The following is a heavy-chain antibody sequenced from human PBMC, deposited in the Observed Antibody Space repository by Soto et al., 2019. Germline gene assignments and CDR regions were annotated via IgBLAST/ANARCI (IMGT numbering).Heavy chain of an antibody. Sequence: SETLSLTCTVSCGSISSSSYYWGWILQPPGKGLEWIGSIYYSGSTYYNPSLKSRVTISVDTSKNQFSLKLSSVTAADTAVYYCARPYDYRGKWYFDLWGRGTLVTVSS. J-gene: IGHJ2*01. CDR2: IYYSGST. V-gene: IGHV4-39*01. D-gene: IGHD4-17*01. CDR1: CGSISSSSYY. CDR3: ARPYDYRGKWYFDL.